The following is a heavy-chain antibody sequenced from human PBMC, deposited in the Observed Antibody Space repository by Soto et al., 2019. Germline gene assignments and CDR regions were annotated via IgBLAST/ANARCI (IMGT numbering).Heavy chain of an antibody. J-gene: IGHJ4*02. V-gene: IGHV1-69*06. Sequence: QVQVVQSGAEVKKPGSSVKVSCKTSGDTFRTYVISWVRQAPGQGLEWLGGVIPIFGASNYAQKLQGRVTMTTDTSTSTAYMELRSLRSDDTAVYYCARGAAAGEFDYWGQGTLVTVSS. D-gene: IGHD6-13*01. CDR3: ARGAAAGEFDY. CDR2: VIPIFGAS. CDR1: GDTFRTYV.